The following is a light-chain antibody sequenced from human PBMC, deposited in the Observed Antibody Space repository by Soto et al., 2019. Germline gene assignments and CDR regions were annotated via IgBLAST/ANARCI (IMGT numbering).Light chain of an antibody. CDR3: QQSYRTPPWT. Sequence: DIQMTQTPSSLSASVGDRVTITCRASQSIVTYLNWYLQKPGQAPKLLIYAASNLQSGVPSRFSGSGSGTDFTLTISRLQPEDFATYFCQQSYRTPPWTFGQGTKVDI. J-gene: IGKJ1*01. CDR2: AAS. CDR1: QSIVTY. V-gene: IGKV1-39*01.